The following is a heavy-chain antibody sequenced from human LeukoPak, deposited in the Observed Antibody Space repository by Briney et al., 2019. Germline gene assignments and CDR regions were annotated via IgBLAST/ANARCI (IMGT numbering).Heavy chain of an antibody. D-gene: IGHD6-19*01. J-gene: IGHJ4*02. CDR2: IQISGST. CDR1: GGSISSYY. Sequence: SETLSLTCTVSGGSISSYYWSWIRQPAGKGLEWIGRIQISGSTNYNPSLKSRVTMSVDTSKNQFSLKLSSVTAADTAVYYCARSVAVAAVGFFDYWGQGTLVTVSS. V-gene: IGHV4-4*07. CDR3: ARSVAVAAVGFFDY.